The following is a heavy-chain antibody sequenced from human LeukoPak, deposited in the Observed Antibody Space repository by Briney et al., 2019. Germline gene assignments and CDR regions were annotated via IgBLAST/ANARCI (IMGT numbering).Heavy chain of an antibody. CDR3: ATDPFQMTTVTTRPLGY. CDR2: FDPEDGET. V-gene: IGHV1-24*01. D-gene: IGHD4-17*01. CDR1: GYTLTELS. J-gene: IGHJ4*02. Sequence: GASVKVSCKVSGYTLTELSMHWVRQAPGKGLEWMGGFDPEDGETIYAQKFQGRVTMTEDTSTDTAYMELSSLRSEDTAVYYCATDPFQMTTVTTRPLGYWGQGTLVTVSS.